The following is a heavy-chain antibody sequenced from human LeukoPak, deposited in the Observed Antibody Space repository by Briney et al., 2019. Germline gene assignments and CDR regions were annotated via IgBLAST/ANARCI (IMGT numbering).Heavy chain of an antibody. CDR2: ISTYNDNT. CDR3: ARDSLDGYNYLGY. D-gene: IGHD5-24*01. J-gene: IGHJ4*02. Sequence: ASVKVSCKASGYTFTSHGTSWVRQAPGQGLEWMGWISTYNDNTKYAQKFQGRVTLTTDQSTSTAYMELRGLRSDDTAVYYCARDSLDGYNYLGYWGQGTLVTVSS. CDR1: GYTFTSHG. V-gene: IGHV1-18*01.